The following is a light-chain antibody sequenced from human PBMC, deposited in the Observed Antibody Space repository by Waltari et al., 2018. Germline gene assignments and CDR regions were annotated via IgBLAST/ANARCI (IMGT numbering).Light chain of an antibody. Sequence: SYELTQPPSVSVSPGQTASITCSGDLLGNNYASWYQQKPGQSPLLVIYQDTKRPSEIPERFSGSKSANAATLTITGTQAVDEADYYCQALGTGAWVFGGGTKLTVL. CDR1: LLGNNY. CDR3: QALGTGAWV. CDR2: QDT. V-gene: IGLV3-1*01. J-gene: IGLJ3*02.